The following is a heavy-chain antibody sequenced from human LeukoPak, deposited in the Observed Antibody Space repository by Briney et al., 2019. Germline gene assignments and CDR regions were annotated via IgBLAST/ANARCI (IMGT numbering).Heavy chain of an antibody. V-gene: IGHV1-24*01. CDR3: APRMAARPGYSD. CDR2: FDPEDGET. Sequence: ASVKVSCKVSGYTLTELSMHWVRQAPGKGLEWMGGFDPEDGETIYAQKFQGRVTMTEDTSTDTAYMELSSLRSEDTAVYYCAPRMAARPGYSDGGQGTLVTVSS. D-gene: IGHD6-6*01. CDR1: GYTLTELS. J-gene: IGHJ4*02.